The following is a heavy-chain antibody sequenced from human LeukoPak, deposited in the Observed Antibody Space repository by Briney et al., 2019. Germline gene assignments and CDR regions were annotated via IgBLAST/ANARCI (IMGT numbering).Heavy chain of an antibody. D-gene: IGHD2-15*01. CDR2: IYPGDSDT. V-gene: IGHV5-51*01. Sequence: GESLKISCKGSGYSFTSYWIGWVRQMPGKGLEWMGIIYPGDSDTRYSPSFQGQVTISADKSISTAYLQWSSLKASDTAMYYCAVYCSGGSCYFGGFDPWGQGTLVTASS. J-gene: IGHJ5*02. CDR1: GYSFTSYW. CDR3: AVYCSGGSCYFGGFDP.